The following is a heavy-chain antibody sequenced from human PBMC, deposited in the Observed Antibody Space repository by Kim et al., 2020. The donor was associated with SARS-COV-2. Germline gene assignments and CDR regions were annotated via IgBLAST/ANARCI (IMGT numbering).Heavy chain of an antibody. J-gene: IGHJ3*02. Sequence: KGRFTISRDNAKNTLYLQMNSLRAEDTAVYYCARERGFSVVGGLHCDAFEIWGQGTRVTVSS. CDR3: ARERGFSVVGGLHCDAFEI. D-gene: IGHD3-10*01. V-gene: IGHV3-74*01.